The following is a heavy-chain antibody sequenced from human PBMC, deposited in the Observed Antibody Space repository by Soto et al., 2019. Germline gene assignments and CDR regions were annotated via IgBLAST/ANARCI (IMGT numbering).Heavy chain of an antibody. J-gene: IGHJ4*02. CDR2: IYHSGST. Sequence: SETLSLTCAVSGGSISSSNWWSWVRQPPGKGLEWIGEIYHSGSTNYNPSLKSRVTISVDKSKNQFSLKLSSVTAADTAVYYCARGTDVNSPYYFDYWGQGTLVTVSS. V-gene: IGHV4-4*02. CDR3: ARGTDVNSPYYFDY. CDR1: GGSISSSNW. D-gene: IGHD1-1*01.